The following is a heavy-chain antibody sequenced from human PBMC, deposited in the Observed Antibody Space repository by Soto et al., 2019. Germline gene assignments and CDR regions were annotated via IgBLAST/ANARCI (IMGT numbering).Heavy chain of an antibody. CDR1: GFTVSNSW. Sequence: QSGGSLRLSCAASGFTVSNSWMNWVRQAPGKGLVWVSHIKNDGTTSYADSVEGRFTVSRDDAKNSFYLQMNSLSAEDTAVYYCAKDRGDEGLKFLEWFGGMDVWGHGTTVTVSS. CDR3: AKDRGDEGLKFLEWFGGMDV. V-gene: IGHV3-74*01. CDR2: IKNDGTT. D-gene: IGHD3-3*01. J-gene: IGHJ6*02.